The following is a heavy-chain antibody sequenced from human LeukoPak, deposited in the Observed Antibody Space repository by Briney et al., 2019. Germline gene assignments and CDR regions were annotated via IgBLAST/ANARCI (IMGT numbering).Heavy chain of an antibody. CDR3: ARVRTYYYDSSGHEGFDY. CDR2: IIPIFGTA. CDR1: GGTFSSYA. Sequence: ASVKVSCTASGGTFSSYAISWVRQAPGQGLEWMGGIIPIFGTANYAQKFQGRVTITADESTSTAYMELSSLRSEDTAVYYCARVRTYYYDSSGHEGFDYWGQGTLVTVSS. V-gene: IGHV1-69*13. D-gene: IGHD3-22*01. J-gene: IGHJ4*02.